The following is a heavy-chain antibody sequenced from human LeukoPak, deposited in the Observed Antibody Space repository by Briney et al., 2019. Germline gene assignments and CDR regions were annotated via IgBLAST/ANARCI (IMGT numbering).Heavy chain of an antibody. D-gene: IGHD6-19*01. V-gene: IGHV3-53*01. Sequence: GRSLRLSCAASGFTVSSSFMSWVRQAPGKGLEWVSLIYRGGGTYVADSVKGRFTVSRDNSKNTLYLQMSSLRAEDTALYYCARPRDDNSGYYISWGQGSLVTVSS. J-gene: IGHJ5*02. CDR1: GFTVSSSF. CDR2: IYRGGGT. CDR3: ARPRDDNSGYYIS.